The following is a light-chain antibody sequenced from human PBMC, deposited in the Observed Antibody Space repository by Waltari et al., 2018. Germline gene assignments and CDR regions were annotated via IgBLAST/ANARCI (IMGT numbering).Light chain of an antibody. CDR3: AAWDDSLNGPV. V-gene: IGLV1-44*01. J-gene: IGLJ2*01. Sequence: QSVLTQPPSASGTPGQRVTTSCSGRSSNIGSNTVHWYQQLPGTAPKLLIYSNNQRPSGVPDRFSGSKSGTSASLAISGLQSEDEVDYYCAAWDDSLNGPVFGGGTKLTVL. CDR2: SNN. CDR1: SSNIGSNT.